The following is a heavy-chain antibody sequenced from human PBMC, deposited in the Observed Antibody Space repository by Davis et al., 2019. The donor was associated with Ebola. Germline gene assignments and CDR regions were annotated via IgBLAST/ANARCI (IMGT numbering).Heavy chain of an antibody. CDR2: ISGSGNTI. CDR3: ATGGARYFQH. J-gene: IGHJ1*01. V-gene: IGHV3-11*01. CDR1: GFTFSDYY. Sequence: GESLKISCAASGFTFSDYYMSWIRQAPGKGLEWISYISGSGNTIKYADSVKDRFTISRDNAKKSLSLLMTSLRVEDTAVYYCATGGARYFQHWGQGTLVTIFS.